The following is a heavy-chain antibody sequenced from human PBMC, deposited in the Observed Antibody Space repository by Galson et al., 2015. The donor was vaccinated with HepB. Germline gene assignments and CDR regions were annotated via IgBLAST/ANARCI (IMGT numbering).Heavy chain of an antibody. CDR2: IIPILGIA. V-gene: IGHV1-69*02. J-gene: IGHJ6*02. D-gene: IGHD5-12*01. CDR1: GGTFSSYT. Sequence: SVKVSCKASGGTFSSYTISWVRQAPGQGLEWMGRIIPILGIANYAQKFQGRVTITADKSTSTAYMELSSLRSEDTAVYYCARYSGYDEDYYYYGMDVWGQGTTVTVSS. CDR3: ARYSGYDEDYYYYGMDV.